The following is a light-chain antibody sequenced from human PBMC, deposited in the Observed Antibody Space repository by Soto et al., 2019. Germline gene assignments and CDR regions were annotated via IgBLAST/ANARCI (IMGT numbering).Light chain of an antibody. CDR1: CSDVGGYNY. J-gene: IGLJ2*01. CDR3: SSYAGSNNYVI. Sequence: QSALTQPPSASGSPGQSVTISCTGTCSDVGGYNYVSWYQQHPGKAPKVMIYEVSKRPSGVPDRFSGSKSGNTASLTVSGLQAEDEADYYCSSYAGSNNYVIFGGGTKLTVL. CDR2: EVS. V-gene: IGLV2-8*01.